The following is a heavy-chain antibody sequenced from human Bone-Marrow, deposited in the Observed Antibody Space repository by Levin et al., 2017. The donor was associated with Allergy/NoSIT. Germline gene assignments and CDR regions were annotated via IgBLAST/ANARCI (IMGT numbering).Heavy chain of an antibody. CDR1: GYTLTHFS. CDR3: ARGWSAGSPTYYFDY. V-gene: IGHV1-18*01. D-gene: IGHD2-15*01. Sequence: GASVKVSCKASGYTLTHFSIGWVRQAPGQGLEYMGWISGYNGDTNYTKDFQDRLTLTTDTSTSTAYMELRNLIPNDTAVYYCARGWSAGSPTYYFDYWGQGTLVAVSS. J-gene: IGHJ4*02. CDR2: ISGYNGDT.